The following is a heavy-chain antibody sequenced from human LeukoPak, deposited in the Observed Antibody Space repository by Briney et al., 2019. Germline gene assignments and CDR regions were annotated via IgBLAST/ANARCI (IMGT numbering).Heavy chain of an antibody. D-gene: IGHD6-19*01. Sequence: GGSLRLSCAASGFTFSSYDMSWVRQAPGKGLEWVSAISGSGGSTYYADSVKGRFTISRDNSKNTLYLQMNSLRAEDTAVYYCAYSAVAGTGWYFDYWGQGTLVTVSS. J-gene: IGHJ4*02. CDR1: GFTFSSYD. V-gene: IGHV3-23*01. CDR3: AYSAVAGTGWYFDY. CDR2: ISGSGGST.